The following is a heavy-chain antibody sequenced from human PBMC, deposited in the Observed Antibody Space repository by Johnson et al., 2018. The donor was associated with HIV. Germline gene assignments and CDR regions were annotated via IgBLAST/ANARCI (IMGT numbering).Heavy chain of an antibody. V-gene: IGHV3-74*03. CDR3: GMSGVEDAAFDI. Sequence: VQLVESGGGLVQPGGSLRLSCAASGFTFSSYWMHWVRQAPGKGLVWVSRINSDGSSTTYADSVRGRFTISRDNAKNTLYLEMKSLRAEDMTVYYCGMSGVEDAAFDIWGQGTMVTVSS. J-gene: IGHJ3*02. CDR1: GFTFSSYW. CDR2: INSDGSST. D-gene: IGHD7-27*01.